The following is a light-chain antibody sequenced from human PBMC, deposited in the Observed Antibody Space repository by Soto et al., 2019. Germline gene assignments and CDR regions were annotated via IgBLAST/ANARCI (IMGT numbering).Light chain of an antibody. CDR3: QHYGGVWT. Sequence: DIQMTQSPSTLSGSVGGRVTITCRASQTISSWLAWYQQKPGKAPKLLIYKASTLKSGVPSRFSGSGSGTEFTLTISSLQPDDFATYHCQHYGGVWTFGQGTKWIS. CDR1: QTISSW. J-gene: IGKJ1*01. CDR2: KAS. V-gene: IGKV1-5*03.